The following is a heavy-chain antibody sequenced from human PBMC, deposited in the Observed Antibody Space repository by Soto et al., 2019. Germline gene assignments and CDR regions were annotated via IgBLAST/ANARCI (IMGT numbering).Heavy chain of an antibody. J-gene: IGHJ6*03. D-gene: IGHD5-12*01. CDR3: AKDQSGYDYYYYYYMDV. V-gene: IGHV3-23*01. CDR1: GFTFSSYA. CDR2: ISGSGGST. Sequence: GGSLRLSCAASGFTFSSYAMSWVRQAPGKGLEWVSAISGSGGSTYYADSVKGRFTISRDNSKNTLYLQMNSLRAEDTAVHYCAKDQSGYDYYYYYYMDVWGKGTTVTVSS.